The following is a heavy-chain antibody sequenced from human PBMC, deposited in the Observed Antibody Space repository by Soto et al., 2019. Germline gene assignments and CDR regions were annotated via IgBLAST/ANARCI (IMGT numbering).Heavy chain of an antibody. J-gene: IGHJ4*01. D-gene: IGHD6-19*01. V-gene: IGHV4-30-2*01. CDR1: GGSISSGGYS. CDR2: IYQSGST. CDR3: ARRGSINSGGPL. Sequence: SETLSLTCGVSGGSISSGGYSWSWIRQPPGKGLEWIGYIYQSGSTFYNPSLKSRVTISVDTSKNQFSLKLSSVTAADTAVYYCARRGSINSGGPLWGHGTVVTVSS.